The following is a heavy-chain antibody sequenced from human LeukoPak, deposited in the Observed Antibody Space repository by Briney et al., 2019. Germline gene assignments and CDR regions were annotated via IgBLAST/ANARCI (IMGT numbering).Heavy chain of an antibody. CDR2: INYSGTT. J-gene: IGHJ4*02. V-gene: IGHV4-30-4*01. CDR1: GDSTSSGDYF. CDR3: ARETMAGHLDY. Sequence: SQTLSLTCTVSGDSTSSGDYFWSWIRQPPGGGLEWVGYINYSGTTYYNPSLKSRVTISVDTSKNQFSLNLTSVTAQDTAVYYCARETMAGHLDYWGQGNLVTVSS. D-gene: IGHD6-19*01.